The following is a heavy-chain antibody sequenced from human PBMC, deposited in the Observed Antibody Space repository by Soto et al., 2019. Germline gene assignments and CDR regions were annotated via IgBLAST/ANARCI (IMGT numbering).Heavy chain of an antibody. CDR1: GGPFNKYA. J-gene: IGHJ4*02. CDR2: IIPIFGTA. CDR3: ARGVHYDSSGYYYFY. Sequence: QVQPVQSGAGVKKPGSSVKVSCKGSGGPFNKYAISWGRQAPGQGLEWMGGIIPIFGTANYAQNFQGRVTITADESTSTAYMELRSLRSEDTAVYYCARGVHYDSSGYYYFYWGQGTLVTVSS. D-gene: IGHD3-22*01. V-gene: IGHV1-69*01.